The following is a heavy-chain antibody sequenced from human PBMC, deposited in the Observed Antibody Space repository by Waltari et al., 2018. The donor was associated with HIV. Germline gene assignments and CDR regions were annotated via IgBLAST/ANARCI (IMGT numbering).Heavy chain of an antibody. J-gene: IGHJ6*02. CDR3: ARYQRGDYDLWSGPNYTYGVDV. V-gene: IGHV4-39*07. D-gene: IGHD3-3*01. Sequence: QLQLHESGPGLVKPSETLSLTCSVSGGSISSSRYYWDWIRQSPRKGLEWIGKFYYSGSTNCSPSFKSRRIISGDTSKNQFYLQMTSVTAAHTGVYYCARYQRGDYDLWSGPNYTYGVDVWGQGTSVIVSS. CDR1: GGSISSSRYY. CDR2: FYYSGST.